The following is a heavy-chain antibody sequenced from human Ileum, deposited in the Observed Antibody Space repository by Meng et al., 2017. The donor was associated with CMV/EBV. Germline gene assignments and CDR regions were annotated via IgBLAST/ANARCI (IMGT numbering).Heavy chain of an antibody. CDR1: GGSLNRGGLY. Sequence: TVSGGSLNRGGLYWNWIRQHPGKGLEWIGYIFYTGSTSLNPSLESRVSMSVDTSKNQFSLKLTSVTAADTAVYYCARDGGGNRNLQGWGQGTLVTVSS. D-gene: IGHD1-14*01. CDR2: IFYTGST. J-gene: IGHJ4*02. V-gene: IGHV4-31*03. CDR3: ARDGGGNRNLQG.